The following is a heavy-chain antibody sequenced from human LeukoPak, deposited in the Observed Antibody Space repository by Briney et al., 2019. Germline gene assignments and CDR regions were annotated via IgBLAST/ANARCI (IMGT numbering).Heavy chain of an antibody. V-gene: IGHV3-9*01. Sequence: GGSLRLSCAASGFTFDDYAMHWVRQAPGKGLEWVSGISWNSGVIDYADSVKGRFTISRDNAKNSLYLQMNSLRAEDTALYYCAKGDYGGNSYRPFDYWGQGTLVTVSS. CDR3: AKGDYGGNSYRPFDY. CDR2: ISWNSGVI. J-gene: IGHJ4*02. CDR1: GFTFDDYA. D-gene: IGHD4-23*01.